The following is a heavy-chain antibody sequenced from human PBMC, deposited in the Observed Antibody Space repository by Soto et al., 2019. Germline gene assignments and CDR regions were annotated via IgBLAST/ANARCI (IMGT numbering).Heavy chain of an antibody. CDR2: IYPGDSDT. CDR1: GYSFTSYW. J-gene: IGHJ4*02. D-gene: IGHD5-12*01. V-gene: IGHV5-51*01. Sequence: GESLKISCKGSGYSFTSYWIGWVRQMPGKGLEWMGIIYPGDSDTRYSPSFQGQVTISADKSISTAYLQWSSLKASDTAMYYCARRFNSGYDPPYYFVYWGQGTLVTVSS. CDR3: ARRFNSGYDPPYYFVY.